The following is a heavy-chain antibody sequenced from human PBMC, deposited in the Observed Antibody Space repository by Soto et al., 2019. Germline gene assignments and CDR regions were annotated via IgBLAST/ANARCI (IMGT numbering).Heavy chain of an antibody. V-gene: IGHV1-2*02. J-gene: IGHJ5*02. D-gene: IGHD6-19*01. Sequence: QVQLVQSGAEVKKPGASVKVSCKASGYTFTGYYMHWVRQAPGQGLEWMGWINPNSGGTNYAQKFQGRVTMTEDKSISTAYLELSRLRSDDTAVYYCARGVGAQQWLVGVWFDPWGQGTLVTVSS. CDR3: ARGVGAQQWLVGVWFDP. CDR1: GYTFTGYY. CDR2: INPNSGGT.